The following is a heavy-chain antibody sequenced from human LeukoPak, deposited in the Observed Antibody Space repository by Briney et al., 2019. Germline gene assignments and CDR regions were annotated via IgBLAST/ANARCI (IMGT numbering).Heavy chain of an antibody. D-gene: IGHD6-13*01. CDR3: AGDGSSWYSDY. CDR1: GFTFSDYY. Sequence: GGSLRLSCAASGFTFSDYYMSWIPPAPGKGLEWVSYISSSGSTIYYADSVKGRFTISRDNAKNSMYLQMNSLRAEDTAVYYCAGDGSSWYSDYWGQGTLVTVSS. V-gene: IGHV3-11*04. J-gene: IGHJ4*02. CDR2: ISSSGSTI.